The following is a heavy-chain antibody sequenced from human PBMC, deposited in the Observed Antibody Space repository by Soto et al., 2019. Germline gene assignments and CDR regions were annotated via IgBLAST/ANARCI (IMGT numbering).Heavy chain of an antibody. V-gene: IGHV4-34*01. CDR1: GGSFSGYY. J-gene: IGHJ4*02. CDR2: INHSGST. CDR3: ARGRDYYDSSARGTEFDY. Sequence: PSETLSLTCAVYGGSFSGYYWSWIRQPPGKGLEWIGEINHSGSTNYNPSLKSRVTISVDTSKNQFSLKLSSVTAADTAVYYCARGRDYYDSSARGTEFDYWGQGTLVTVSS. D-gene: IGHD3-22*01.